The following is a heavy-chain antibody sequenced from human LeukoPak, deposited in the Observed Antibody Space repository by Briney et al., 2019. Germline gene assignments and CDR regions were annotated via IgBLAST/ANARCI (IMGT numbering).Heavy chain of an antibody. D-gene: IGHD5-12*01. CDR3: AREPDGVVADFDY. CDR2: IYHSGST. V-gene: IGHV4-38-2*02. CDR1: GYSISSGYY. Sequence: SETLSLTCTVSGYSISSGYYWGWIRQPPGKGLEWIGSIYHSGSTYYNPSLKSRVTISVDTSKNQFSLKLSSVTAADTAVYYCAREPDGVVADFDYWGQGTLVTVSS. J-gene: IGHJ4*02.